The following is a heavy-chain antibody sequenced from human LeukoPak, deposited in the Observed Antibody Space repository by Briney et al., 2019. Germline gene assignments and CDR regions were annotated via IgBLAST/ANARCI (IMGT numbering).Heavy chain of an antibody. D-gene: IGHD5-18*01. CDR3: AKDLSGYSYGHSDYFDY. CDR1: GFTFTTYS. V-gene: IGHV3-48*01. Sequence: GGSLRLSCAASGFTFTTYSMNWVRQAPGKGLEWVSYISTSSSTKYYADSVKGRFTISRDNAQSSLYLQMNSLRVEDTAVYYCAKDLSGYSYGHSDYFDYWGQGTLVTVSS. J-gene: IGHJ4*02. CDR2: ISTSSSTK.